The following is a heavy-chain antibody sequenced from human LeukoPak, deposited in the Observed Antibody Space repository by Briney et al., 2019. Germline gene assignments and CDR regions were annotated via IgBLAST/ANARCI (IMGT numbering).Heavy chain of an antibody. CDR3: ARDTYYYDSSGYSGWFDP. Sequence: ASVKVSCKASGYTFTIYGISWVRQAPGQGLEWTGWISPYNGNTNYAQKLQGRVTMTTDTSTSTAYMELRSLRSDDTAVYYCARDTYYYDSSGYSGWFDPWGQGTLVTVSS. J-gene: IGHJ5*02. CDR2: ISPYNGNT. D-gene: IGHD3-22*01. V-gene: IGHV1-18*01. CDR1: GYTFTIYG.